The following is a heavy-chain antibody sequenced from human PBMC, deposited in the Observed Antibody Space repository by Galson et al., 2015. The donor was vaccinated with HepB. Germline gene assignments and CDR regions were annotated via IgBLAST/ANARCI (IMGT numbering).Heavy chain of an antibody. J-gene: IGHJ6*02. CDR1: GFTFSSYG. CDR2: ISYDGRNK. D-gene: IGHD3-10*01. CDR3: AKTLFRGTTDQSLFFGMDV. Sequence: SLRLSCAASGFTFSSYGIHWVRQAPGKGLEWVAVISYDGRNKKYADSVKGRFTISRDNSKNTVFLQMNSLRVEDTAVYYCAKTLFRGTTDQSLFFGMDVWGQGTTVTVSS. V-gene: IGHV3-30*18.